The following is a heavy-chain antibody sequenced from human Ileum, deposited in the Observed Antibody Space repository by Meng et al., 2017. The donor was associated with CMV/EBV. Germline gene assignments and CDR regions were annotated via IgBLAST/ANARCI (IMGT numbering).Heavy chain of an antibody. V-gene: IGHV1-2*02. CDR2: IDPNTGGT. CDR1: GYTFTGNY. J-gene: IGHJ4*02. Sequence: QVQLEQSGDEVKKPGTSVKVSCKASGYTFTGNYIYWVRQAPGQGLEWMGWIDPNTGGTKYIQKFQGRVTMTGDTSISTAYMELSGLRFDDTAVYYCARRERISSGLEYWGQGTLVTVSS. CDR3: ARRERISSGLEY. D-gene: IGHD6-6*01.